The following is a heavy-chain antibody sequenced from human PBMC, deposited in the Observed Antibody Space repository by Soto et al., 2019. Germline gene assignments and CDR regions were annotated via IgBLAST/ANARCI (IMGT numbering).Heavy chain of an antibody. CDR2: IYYSGST. D-gene: IGHD1-26*01. CDR1: GGSISSYY. Sequence: ETLSLTCTVSGGSISSYYWSWIRQPPGKGLEWIGYIYYSGSTNYNPSLKSRVTVSLDTPRNQFFLKLTSVTAADTAMYYCATIVGATWAAFDTWGRGTLVTVSS. CDR3: ATIVGATWAAFDT. J-gene: IGHJ3*02. V-gene: IGHV4-59*01.